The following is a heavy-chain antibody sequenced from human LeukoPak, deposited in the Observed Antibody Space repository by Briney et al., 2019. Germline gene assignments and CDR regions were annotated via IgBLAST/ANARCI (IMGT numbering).Heavy chain of an antibody. CDR1: GFTFSSYA. V-gene: IGHV3-23*01. CDR2: ISGSGGST. D-gene: IGHD2-15*01. Sequence: PGGSLRLSCAPSGFTFSSYAMSWVRQAPGKGLEWGSAISGSGGSTYYADSVKGRFTISRDNSKNTLYLQMNSLRAEDTAVYYCAKDDRDIVVVVAATVEYFQHWGQGTLVTVSS. J-gene: IGHJ1*01. CDR3: AKDDRDIVVVVAATVEYFQH.